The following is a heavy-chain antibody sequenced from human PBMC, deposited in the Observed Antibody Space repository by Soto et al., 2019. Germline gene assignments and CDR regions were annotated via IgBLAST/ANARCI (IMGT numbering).Heavy chain of an antibody. J-gene: IGHJ3*02. D-gene: IGHD3-10*01. CDR3: ARELLWFGELSAAIDI. Sequence: ASVKVSCKASGYTFTSYGISWVRQAPGQGLEWMGWISAYNGNTNYAQKLQGRVTMTTDTSTSTAYMELRSLRSDDTAVYYCARELLWFGELSAAIDIWGQGTMVTVSS. CDR1: GYTFTSYG. V-gene: IGHV1-18*01. CDR2: ISAYNGNT.